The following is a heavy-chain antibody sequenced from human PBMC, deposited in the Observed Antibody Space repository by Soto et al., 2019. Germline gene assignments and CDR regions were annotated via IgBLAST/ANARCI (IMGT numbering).Heavy chain of an antibody. D-gene: IGHD3-3*01. CDR2: ISGSGGST. CDR1: GFTFSSYA. J-gene: IGHJ4*02. CDR3: AKGWDYDLWSGPDY. Sequence: PGGSLRLSCAASGFTFSSYAMSWVRQAPGKGLEWVSAISGSGGSTYYADSVKGRFTISRDNSKNTLYLQMNSLRAEDTAVYYCAKGWDYDLWSGPDYWGQGTLVTVSS. V-gene: IGHV3-23*01.